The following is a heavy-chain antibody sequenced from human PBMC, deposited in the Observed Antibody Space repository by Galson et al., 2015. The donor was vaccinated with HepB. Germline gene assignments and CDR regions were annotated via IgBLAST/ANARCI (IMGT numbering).Heavy chain of an antibody. CDR3: ARDRPGAYYYDSSGYHNWFDP. Sequence: SCKASGYTFTSYGISWVRQAPGQGLEWMGWISAYNGNTNYAQKLQGRVTMTTDTSTSTAYMELRSLRSDDTAVYYCARDRPGAYYYDSSGYHNWFDPWGQGTLVTVSS. V-gene: IGHV1-18*01. J-gene: IGHJ5*02. CDR2: ISAYNGNT. CDR1: GYTFTSYG. D-gene: IGHD3-22*01.